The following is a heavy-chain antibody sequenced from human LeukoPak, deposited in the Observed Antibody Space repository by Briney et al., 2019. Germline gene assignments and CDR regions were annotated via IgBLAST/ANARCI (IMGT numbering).Heavy chain of an antibody. CDR3: ASTGTGGGGAFDI. J-gene: IGHJ3*02. CDR1: GGSISGYY. Sequence: SETLSLTCTVSGGSISGYYWSWIRQPPGKGLEWIGYIYYSGSTNYNPSLKSRVTISVDTSKNQFSLKLSSVTAADTAVYYCASTGTGGGGAFDIWGQGTMVTVSS. V-gene: IGHV4-59*08. D-gene: IGHD1-1*01. CDR2: IYYSGST.